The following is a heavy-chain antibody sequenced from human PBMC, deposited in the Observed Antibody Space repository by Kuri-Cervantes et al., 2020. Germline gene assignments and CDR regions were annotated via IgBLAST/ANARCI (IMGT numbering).Heavy chain of an antibody. CDR2: ISSSSSTI. V-gene: IGHV3-48*01. CDR1: GFTFSSYS. Sequence: GESLKISCAASGFTFSSYSMNWVRQAPGKGLEWVSYISSSSSTIYYADSVKGRFTISRDNAKNSLYLQMNSLRAEDTAVYYCAKFRGTGWYTLFDYWGQGTLVTVSS. D-gene: IGHD6-19*01. J-gene: IGHJ4*02. CDR3: AKFRGTGWYTLFDY.